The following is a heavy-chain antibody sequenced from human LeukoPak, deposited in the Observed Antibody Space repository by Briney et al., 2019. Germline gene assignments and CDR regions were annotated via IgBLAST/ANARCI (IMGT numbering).Heavy chain of an antibody. CDR1: GFTFSNAW. CDR2: IKSKTDGGTT. J-gene: IGHJ4*02. D-gene: IGHD5-12*01. Sequence: GGSLRLSCAASGFTFSNAWMSWVRQAPGKGLEWVGRIKSKTDGGTTDYAAPVKGRFTISRDDSKNTLYLQMNSLKTEDTAVYYCTGSGYSGYDFEDYWGQGTLVTVSS. V-gene: IGHV3-15*01. CDR3: TGSGYSGYDFEDY.